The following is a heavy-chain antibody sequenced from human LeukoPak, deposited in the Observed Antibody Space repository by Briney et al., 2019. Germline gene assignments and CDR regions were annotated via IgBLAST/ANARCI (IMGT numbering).Heavy chain of an antibody. CDR3: ARVRARTSYDILTGYYDY. CDR1: GYTFTSYG. J-gene: IGHJ4*02. V-gene: IGHV1-18*01. D-gene: IGHD3-9*01. Sequence: ASVKVSCKASGYTFTSYGISWVRQAPGQGLEWMGWISAYNGNTNYAQKLQGRVTMTTDTSTSTAYMELRSLRSDDTAVYYCARVRARTSYDILTGYYDYWGQGTLVTVSS. CDR2: ISAYNGNT.